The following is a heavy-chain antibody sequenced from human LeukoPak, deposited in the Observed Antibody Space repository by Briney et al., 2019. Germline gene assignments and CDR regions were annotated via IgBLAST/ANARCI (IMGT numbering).Heavy chain of an antibody. D-gene: IGHD5-12*01. Sequence: PGGSLRLSCAASGFTFSSHWMHWVRQAPGKGLVWVSRINSDGSSTSYADSVKGRFTISRDNAKNTLYLQMNSLRAEDTAVYYCARGGGYSGYGYWGQGTLVTVSS. V-gene: IGHV3-74*01. CDR1: GFTFSSHW. J-gene: IGHJ4*02. CDR2: INSDGSST. CDR3: ARGGGYSGYGY.